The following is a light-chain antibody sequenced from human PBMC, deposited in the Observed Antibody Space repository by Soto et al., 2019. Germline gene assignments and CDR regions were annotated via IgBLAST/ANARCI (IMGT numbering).Light chain of an antibody. J-gene: IGLJ1*01. CDR1: SSDVGGYNY. CDR3: SSYAGSNNLV. V-gene: IGLV2-8*01. CDR2: DVS. Sequence: QSALTQPPSASGSLGQSVTISCTGTSSDVGGYNYVSWYQQHPGKAPKLLIYDVSHRPSGVPDRFSGSKSGNTASLTVSGLKAEDEVDYYCSSYAGSNNLVFGTGTKLTVL.